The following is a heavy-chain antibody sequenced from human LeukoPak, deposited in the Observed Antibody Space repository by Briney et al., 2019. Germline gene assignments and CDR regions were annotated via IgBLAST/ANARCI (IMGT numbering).Heavy chain of an antibody. V-gene: IGHV1-2*02. D-gene: IGHD3-22*01. Sequence: ASVEVSCKASGYTFTSYYIHWVRQAPGQGLEWMGWINPNSGGTNYAQKFQGRVTMTRDTSISTAYMELSRLKSDDTAVYYCARGFYDASDFEYFQHWGQGTLVTVSS. J-gene: IGHJ1*01. CDR3: ARGFYDASDFEYFQH. CDR2: INPNSGGT. CDR1: GYTFTSYY.